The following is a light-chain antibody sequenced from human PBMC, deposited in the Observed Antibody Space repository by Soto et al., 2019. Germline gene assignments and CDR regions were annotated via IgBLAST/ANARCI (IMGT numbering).Light chain of an antibody. CDR2: QVT. J-gene: IGLJ1*01. CDR1: INDVGGYHY. CDR3: MPYAGGNRGV. Sequence: QSALPQPPSASGSPGQSVPISCAGTINDVGGYHYVSWYPQHPGQVPQLMFYQVTKRPSGVPDRFAAAKSDTTASLTIAGLEAEDEGEYYCMPYAGGNRGVCGTGTKLTVL. V-gene: IGLV2-8*01.